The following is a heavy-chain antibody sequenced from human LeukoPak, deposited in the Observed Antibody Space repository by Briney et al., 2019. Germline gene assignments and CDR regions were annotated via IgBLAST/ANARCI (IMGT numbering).Heavy chain of an antibody. Sequence: PSETLSLTCTVSGGSISSSSYYWGWIRQPPGKGLEWIGSIYYSGSTYYNPSLKSRVTISVDTSKNQFSLKLSSVTAADTAVYYCARHFRMVRGVSPYYYYMDVWGKGTTVTVSS. D-gene: IGHD3-10*01. CDR3: ARHFRMVRGVSPYYYYMDV. J-gene: IGHJ6*03. V-gene: IGHV4-39*01. CDR2: IYYSGST. CDR1: GGSISSSSYY.